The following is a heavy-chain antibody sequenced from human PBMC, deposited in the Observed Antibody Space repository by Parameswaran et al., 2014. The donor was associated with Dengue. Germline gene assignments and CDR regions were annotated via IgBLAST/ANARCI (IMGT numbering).Heavy chain of an antibody. CDR2: INHSGST. J-gene: IGHJ6*02. V-gene: IGHV4-34*01. D-gene: IGHD2-2*01. CDR3: ARGIRGYCSSTSCYGYYYGMDV. Sequence: VRQAPGKGLEWIGEINHSGSTNYNPSLKSRVTISVDTSKNQFSLKLSSVTAADTAVYYCARGIRGYCSSTSCYGYYYGMDVWGQGTTVTVSS.